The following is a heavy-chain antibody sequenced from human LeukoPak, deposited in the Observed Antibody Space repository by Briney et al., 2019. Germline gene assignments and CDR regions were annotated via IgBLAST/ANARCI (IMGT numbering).Heavy chain of an antibody. D-gene: IGHD3-10*01. CDR2: ISYDGSNK. V-gene: IGHV3-30*18. CDR3: AKDRLTMVRGVIIDTSPDY. CDR1: GFTFSSYG. Sequence: GSLRLSCVASGFTFSSYGMHWVRQAPGKGLEWVAVISYDGSNKYYADSVKGRFTISRDNSKNTLYLQMNSLRAEDTAVYYCAKDRLTMVRGVIIDTSPDYWGQGTLVTVSS. J-gene: IGHJ4*02.